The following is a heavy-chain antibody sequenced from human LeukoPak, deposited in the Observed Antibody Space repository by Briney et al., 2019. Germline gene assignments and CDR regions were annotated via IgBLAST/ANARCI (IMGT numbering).Heavy chain of an antibody. CDR3: ARVGDWNYGY. CDR1: GGTFSSYA. V-gene: IGHV1-69*04. D-gene: IGHD1-7*01. J-gene: IGHJ4*02. Sequence: APVKVSCKASGGTFSSYAISWVRQAPGQGLEWMGRIIPILGIANYAQKFQGRVTITADKSTSTAYMELSSLRSEDTAVYYCARVGDWNYGYWGQGTLVTASS. CDR2: IIPILGIA.